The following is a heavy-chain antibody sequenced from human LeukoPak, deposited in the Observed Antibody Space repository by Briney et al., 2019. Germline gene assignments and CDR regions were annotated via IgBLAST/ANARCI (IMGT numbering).Heavy chain of an antibody. J-gene: IGHJ4*02. CDR1: GGSISSGSYY. Sequence: SESLSLTCTVSGGSISSGSYYWSWIRQPAGKGLEWIGRIYTSGSTNYNPSLKSRVTTSRDTSKNQCTLKLSTVTAADTAVYYCARGSSGWRGGFDYWGQGTLVTVSS. D-gene: IGHD6-19*01. CDR3: ARGSSGWRGGFDY. CDR2: IYTSGST. V-gene: IGHV4-61*02.